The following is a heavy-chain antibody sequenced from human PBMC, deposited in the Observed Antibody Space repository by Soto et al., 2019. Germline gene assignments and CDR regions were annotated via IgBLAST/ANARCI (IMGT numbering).Heavy chain of an antibody. CDR2: INPNSGGT. V-gene: IGHV1-2*02. CDR1: AGTFSGYS. Sequence: QVQLVQSGAEVTNPGSSVKVSCTASAGTFSGYSMHWVRQAPGQGLEWLGWINPNSGGTNYAQKFQGRVTMTRDTSISTAYMELSRLRSDDTAVYYCARSSSSSWYGRDYYYGMDVWGQGTTVTVSS. J-gene: IGHJ6*02. CDR3: ARSSSSSWYGRDYYYGMDV. D-gene: IGHD6-13*01.